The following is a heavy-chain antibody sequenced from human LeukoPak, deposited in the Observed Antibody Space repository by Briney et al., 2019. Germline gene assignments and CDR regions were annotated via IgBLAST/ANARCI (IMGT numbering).Heavy chain of an antibody. CDR1: GYTFTSYA. D-gene: IGHD6-19*01. CDR3: ARDVSGWDLYYYMDV. V-gene: IGHV7-4-1*02. Sequence: ASVKVSCKASGYTFTSYAMNWVRPAPGKGLEWVGWINTNTGNPTYAQGFTVRFVFSLDTSVSTAYLQISSLKAEDTAVYYCARDVSGWDLYYYMDVWGKGTTVTVSS. CDR2: INTNTGNP. J-gene: IGHJ6*03.